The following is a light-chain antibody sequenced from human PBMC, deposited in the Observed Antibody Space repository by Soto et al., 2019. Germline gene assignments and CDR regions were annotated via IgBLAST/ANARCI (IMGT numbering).Light chain of an antibody. CDR2: GNT. CDR1: SSNIGAGYD. J-gene: IGLJ2*01. Sequence: QSALTQPASVSGAPGQRVTISCTGSSSNIGAGYDVHWYQQLPGTAPKLLVHGNTDRPSGVPDRFSGSKSGTSASLAITGLQAEDEADYYCQSYDSSLSGWLFGGGTKLTVL. V-gene: IGLV1-40*01. CDR3: QSYDSSLSGWL.